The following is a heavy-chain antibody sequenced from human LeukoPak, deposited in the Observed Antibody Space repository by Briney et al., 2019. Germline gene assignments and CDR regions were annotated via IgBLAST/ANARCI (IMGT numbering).Heavy chain of an antibody. CDR2: SNHSGST. D-gene: IGHD2-15*01. CDR3: ARTVVVAATLSRGGYDY. V-gene: IGHV4-34*01. CDR1: GGSFSGYY. J-gene: IGHJ4*02. Sequence: PSETLSLTCAVYGGSFSGYYWSWIRQPPGKGLEWIGESNHSGSTNYNPSLKSRVTISVDTSKNQFSLKLSSVTAADTAVYYCARTVVVAATLSRGGYDYWGQGTLVTVSS.